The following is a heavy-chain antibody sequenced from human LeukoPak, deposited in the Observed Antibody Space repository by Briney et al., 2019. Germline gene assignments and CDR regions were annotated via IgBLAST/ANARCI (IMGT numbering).Heavy chain of an antibody. CDR1: GFTFSSYG. CDR2: ISYDGSNK. CDR3: AKGFGVGARVYYFDY. D-gene: IGHD1-26*01. Sequence: PGGSLRLSCAASGFTFSSYGMHWVRQAPGKGLEWVAVISYDGSNKYYADSVKGRFTISRDNSKNTLYLQMNSLRAEDTAVYYCAKGFGVGARVYYFDYWGQGTLVTVSS. V-gene: IGHV3-30*18. J-gene: IGHJ4*02.